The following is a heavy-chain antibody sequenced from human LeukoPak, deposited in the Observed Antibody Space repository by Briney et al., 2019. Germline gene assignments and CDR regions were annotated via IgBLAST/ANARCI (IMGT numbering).Heavy chain of an antibody. D-gene: IGHD3-10*01. Sequence: GGSLRLSYTAPGFTFSSYAIHWIRQAPGKGLEWVALVWHDGSNRYYADSVKGRFTISRDNSKNTVYLQMNSLRAEDTAMYYCARELFGSGSCPDYWGQGTLVTVSS. CDR3: ARELFGSGSCPDY. J-gene: IGHJ4*02. V-gene: IGHV3-33*01. CDR1: GFTFSSYA. CDR2: VWHDGSNR.